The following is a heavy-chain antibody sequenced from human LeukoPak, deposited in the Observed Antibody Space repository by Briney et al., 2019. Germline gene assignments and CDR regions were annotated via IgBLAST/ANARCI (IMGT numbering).Heavy chain of an antibody. CDR2: ISWKSERT. Sequence: GGSLRLSCAASGFMFEDYAMEWVRQAPGKGLEWVSGISWKSERTAYAESVKGRFTISREDAKNSLYLQMNSLSIEDTALYYCVREKAVNGFRVFDMWGQGTMVTISS. CDR1: GFMFEDYA. D-gene: IGHD2-8*01. CDR3: VREKAVNGFRVFDM. V-gene: IGHV3-9*01. J-gene: IGHJ3*02.